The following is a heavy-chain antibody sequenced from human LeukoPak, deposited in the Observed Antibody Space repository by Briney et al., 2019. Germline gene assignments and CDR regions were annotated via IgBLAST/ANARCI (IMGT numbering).Heavy chain of an antibody. Sequence: GGSLRLSCTASGFTFPNYAMNWVRQAPGKGLEWVSTIFNNGANAFYADSVRGRFTISRDNSNNTLFLQMISVRAEDTATYYCAKEVHEDYYYGPDVWGHGTTVIVSS. CDR3: AKEVHEDYYYGPDV. CDR2: IFNNGANA. CDR1: GFTFPNYA. V-gene: IGHV3-23*01. D-gene: IGHD1-1*01. J-gene: IGHJ6*02.